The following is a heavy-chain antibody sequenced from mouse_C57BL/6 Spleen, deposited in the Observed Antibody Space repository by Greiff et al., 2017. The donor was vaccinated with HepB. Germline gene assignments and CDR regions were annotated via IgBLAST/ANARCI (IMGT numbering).Heavy chain of an antibody. CDR2: ISSGSSTI. V-gene: IGHV5-17*01. CDR3: ARQTGYALVAD. CDR1: GFTFSDYG. J-gene: IGHJ3*01. D-gene: IGHD3-2*02. Sequence: EVQLVESGGGLVKPGGSLKLSCAASGFTFSDYGMHWVRQAPEKGLEWVAYISSGSSTIYYADTVKGRFTISRDNAKNTLFLQMTSLRSEDTAMYYGARQTGYALVADWGQGTLVTVSA.